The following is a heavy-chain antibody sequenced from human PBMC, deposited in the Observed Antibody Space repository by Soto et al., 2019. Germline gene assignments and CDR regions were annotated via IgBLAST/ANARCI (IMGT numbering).Heavy chain of an antibody. D-gene: IGHD2-8*01. CDR1: GYTFTNYG. J-gene: IGHJ6*02. V-gene: IGHV1-18*01. CDR2: ITTDKGKT. Sequence: ASVKVSCKTSGYTFTNYGISWVRPAPGQGLEWMGWITTDKGKTTYAQKFQGRVTMTIDTSTSTAYMELRSLTSDDTAVYYCAKNGQPPYYYYGLDVWGQGTKVTVS. CDR3: AKNGQPPYYYYGLDV.